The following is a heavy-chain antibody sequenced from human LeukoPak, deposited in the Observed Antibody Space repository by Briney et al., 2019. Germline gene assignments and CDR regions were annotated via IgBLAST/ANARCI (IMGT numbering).Heavy chain of an antibody. V-gene: IGHV4-39*01. CDR3: AIRYYYGSGSYDY. D-gene: IGHD3-10*01. Sequence: SETLSLTCTVSGGSISSYHWSWIRQPPGKGLEWIGNIYYSGSTYYNPSLKSRVTISVDTSKNQFSLKLSSVTAADTAVFYCAIRYYYGSGSYDYWGQGTLVTVSS. CDR1: GGSISSYH. CDR2: IYYSGST. J-gene: IGHJ4*02.